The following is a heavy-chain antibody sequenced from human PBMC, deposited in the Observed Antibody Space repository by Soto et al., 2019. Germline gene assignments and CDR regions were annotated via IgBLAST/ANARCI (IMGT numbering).Heavy chain of an antibody. CDR3: VKGSSGGRPYYFDY. J-gene: IGHJ4*02. Sequence: EVQLLESGGGLVQPGGSPRLSCTVSGFTFSNYAMSWVHQAPGKGLEWFSAINDGGGATYYADSVKGRFTISRDNSKNTLDLQMNGLSAEDTAVYYCVKGSSGGRPYYFDYWGQGTLVTVSA. D-gene: IGHD2-15*01. CDR1: GFTFSNYA. V-gene: IGHV3-23*01. CDR2: INDGGGAT.